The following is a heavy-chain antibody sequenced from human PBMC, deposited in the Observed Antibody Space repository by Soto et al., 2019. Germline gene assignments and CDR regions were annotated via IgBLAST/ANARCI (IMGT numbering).Heavy chain of an antibody. J-gene: IGHJ3*02. Sequence: EVQLVQSGAEVKKPGESLKISCKGSGYSFTSYWIGWVRQMPGKGLEWMGVICPGDSDTRYSPSFQGEVTISADKSISTAYLQWSSLKASDTAMYYCARHKLGGDYLDAFDIWGQGTMVTVSS. V-gene: IGHV5-51*01. CDR2: ICPGDSDT. CDR1: GYSFTSYW. CDR3: ARHKLGGDYLDAFDI. D-gene: IGHD4-17*01.